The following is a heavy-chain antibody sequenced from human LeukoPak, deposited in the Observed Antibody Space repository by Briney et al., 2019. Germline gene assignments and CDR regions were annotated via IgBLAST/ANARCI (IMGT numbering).Heavy chain of an antibody. CDR3: AKDIRGYYYMDV. CDR1: GFTFDDYA. J-gene: IGHJ6*03. V-gene: IGHV3-43D*03. CDR2: ISWDGGST. Sequence: GGSRRLSCAASGFTFDDYAMHWVRQAPGKGREWVSLISWDGGSTYYADSVKGRFTISRDNSKNSLYLQMNSLRAEDTALYYCAKDIRGYYYMDVWGKGTTVTVSS. D-gene: IGHD3-10*01.